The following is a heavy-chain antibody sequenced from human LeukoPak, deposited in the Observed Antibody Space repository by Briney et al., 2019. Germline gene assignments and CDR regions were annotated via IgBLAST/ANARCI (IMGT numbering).Heavy chain of an antibody. CDR1: GFTFDDFA. CDR3: AKYGNYDYYFYFYYMDV. D-gene: IGHD4-11*01. J-gene: IGHJ6*03. Sequence: GGSLRLSCAASGFTFDDFAMHWVRQAPGKGLEWASLISGDGRDTYYADSVKGRFTISRDNSKNSLYLQMNSLTTEDTALYYCAKYGNYDYYFYFYYMDVWGNGTTVTVSS. CDR2: ISGDGRDT. V-gene: IGHV3-43*02.